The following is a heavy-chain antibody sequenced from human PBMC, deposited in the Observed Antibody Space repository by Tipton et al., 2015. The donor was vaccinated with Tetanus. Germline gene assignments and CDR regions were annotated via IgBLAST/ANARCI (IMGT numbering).Heavy chain of an antibody. CDR1: GFTFSSYS. CDR3: ARSEDSSGYYHPPIDY. Sequence: GSLRLSCAASGFTFSSYSMNWVRQAPGKGLEWVSSISSSSSYIYYADSVKGRFTISRDNAKNSLYLQMNSLRAEDTAVYYCARSEDSSGYYHPPIDYWGQGTLVTVSS. CDR2: ISSSSSYI. J-gene: IGHJ4*02. D-gene: IGHD3-22*01. V-gene: IGHV3-21*01.